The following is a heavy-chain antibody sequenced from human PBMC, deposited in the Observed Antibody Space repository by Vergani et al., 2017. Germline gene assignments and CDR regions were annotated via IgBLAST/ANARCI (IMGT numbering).Heavy chain of an antibody. J-gene: IGHJ4*02. D-gene: IGHD3-3*01. CDR2: IYYSGST. Sequence: QVQLQESGPGLVKPSETLSLTCTVSGGSVSSGSYYWSWIRQPAGKGLEWIGYIYYSGSTNYNPSLKSRVTISVDTSKNQFSLKLSSVTAADTAVYYCARGSFLNFWSGLGYGSFDYWGQGTLVTVSS. V-gene: IGHV4-61*10. CDR1: GGSVSSGSYY. CDR3: ARGSFLNFWSGLGYGSFDY.